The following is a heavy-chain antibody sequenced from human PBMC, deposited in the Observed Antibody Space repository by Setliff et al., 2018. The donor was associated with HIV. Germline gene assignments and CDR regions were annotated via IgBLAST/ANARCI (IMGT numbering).Heavy chain of an antibody. D-gene: IGHD3-9*01. V-gene: IGHV4-39*01. CDR2: MYYSGST. CDR3: ARLHRDWHFFDY. J-gene: IGHJ4*02. CDR1: GGSISTNNYY. Sequence: SETLSLTCTVSGGSISTNNYYWGWIRQPPGKGLEWIASMYYSGSTVYNPSLKSRVTISVDTSRSQFSLKLSSVTAADTSVYYCARLHRDWHFFDYWGQGALVTVS.